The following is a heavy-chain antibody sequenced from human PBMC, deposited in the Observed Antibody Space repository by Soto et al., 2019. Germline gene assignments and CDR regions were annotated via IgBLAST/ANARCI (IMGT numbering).Heavy chain of an antibody. CDR3: ARGSGFSGYLPLDY. Sequence: ASVKVSCKASGYTFTSYAMHWVRQAPGQRLEWMGWINVDNGNTTYSQNFQGRVTIARDTSASTAYMELSSLRSEDTAVYYCARGSGFSGYLPLDYWGQGTLVTVSS. J-gene: IGHJ4*02. CDR2: INVDNGNT. D-gene: IGHD3-22*01. CDR1: GYTFTSYA. V-gene: IGHV1-3*01.